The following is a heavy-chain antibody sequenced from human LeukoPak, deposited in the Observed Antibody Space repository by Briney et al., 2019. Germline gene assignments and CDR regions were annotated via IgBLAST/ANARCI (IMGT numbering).Heavy chain of an antibody. CDR1: GFTFSSYS. Sequence: PGGSLRLSCAASGFTFSSYSMHWVRQAPGKGLEWVAFIRYDGSNKYYADSVKGRFTISRDNSKNTLYLQMNSLRAEHTAVYYCAKDLDRMIVVVTIFDYWGQGTLVTVSS. CDR2: IRYDGSNK. J-gene: IGHJ4*02. D-gene: IGHD3-22*01. V-gene: IGHV3-30*02. CDR3: AKDLDRMIVVVTIFDY.